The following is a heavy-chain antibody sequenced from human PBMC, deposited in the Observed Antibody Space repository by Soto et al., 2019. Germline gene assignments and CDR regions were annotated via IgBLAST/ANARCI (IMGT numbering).Heavy chain of an antibody. CDR2: IIPIFGTA. D-gene: IGHD3-3*01. Sequence: GASVKVSCKASRGTFSSYAISWVRQAPGQGLEWMGGIIPIFGTANYAQKFQGRVTITADESTSTAYMELSSLRSEDTAVYYCARAYDFWSGYPNARWDYWGQGTLVTVSS. CDR3: ARAYDFWSGYPNARWDY. CDR1: RGTFSSYA. J-gene: IGHJ4*02. V-gene: IGHV1-69*13.